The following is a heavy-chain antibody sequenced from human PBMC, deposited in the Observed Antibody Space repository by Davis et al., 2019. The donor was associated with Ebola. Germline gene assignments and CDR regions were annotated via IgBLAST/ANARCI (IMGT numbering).Heavy chain of an antibody. CDR1: GYSFTSYW. V-gene: IGHV5-51*01. J-gene: IGHJ4*02. Sequence: GESLKISCKGSGYSFTSYWIGWVRQLPGKGLEWMGIIYPGDSDTRYSPSFQGQVTISADKSTSAAYLQWSSLKASDTAMYYCARRSSGWYTDYWGQGTLVTVSS. CDR3: ARRSSGWYTDY. D-gene: IGHD6-19*01. CDR2: IYPGDSDT.